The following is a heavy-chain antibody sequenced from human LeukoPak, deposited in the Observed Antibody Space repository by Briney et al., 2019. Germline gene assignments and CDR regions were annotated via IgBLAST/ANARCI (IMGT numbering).Heavy chain of an antibody. Sequence: GGSLRLSCLTSGFTLSTNAMNWVRQAPGKGLEWVGRIKSKTDGGTTDYAAPVKGRFTISRDDSKNTLYLQMNSLKTEDTAVYYCTTDSRGMDVWGQGTTVTVSS. CDR2: IKSKTDGGTT. J-gene: IGHJ6*02. CDR1: GFTLSTNA. V-gene: IGHV3-15*07. CDR3: TTDSRGMDV.